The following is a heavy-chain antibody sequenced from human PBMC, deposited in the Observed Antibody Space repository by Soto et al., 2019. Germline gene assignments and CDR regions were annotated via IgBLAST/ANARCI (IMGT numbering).Heavy chain of an antibody. CDR1: GFTFSSYG. Sequence: GGSLRLSCAASGFTFSSYGLHWARQAPGKGLEWVAVISYDGSNKYYADSVKGRFTISRDNSKNTLYLQMNSLRAEDTAVYYCAKNMRELPYFDYWGQGTLVTVSS. V-gene: IGHV3-30*18. D-gene: IGHD3-10*01. CDR3: AKNMRELPYFDY. CDR2: ISYDGSNK. J-gene: IGHJ4*02.